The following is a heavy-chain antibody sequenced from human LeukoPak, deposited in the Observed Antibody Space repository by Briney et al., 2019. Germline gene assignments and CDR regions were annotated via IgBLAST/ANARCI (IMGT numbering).Heavy chain of an antibody. CDR3: TTDRLGHYYYYYYMDV. J-gene: IGHJ6*03. CDR2: IKSKTDGGTT. Sequence: PGGSLRLSCAASGFTFSNAWMSWVRQAPGKGLEWVGRIKSKTDGGTTDYAAPVKGRFTISRDDPKNTLYLQMNSLKTEDTAVYYCTTDRLGHYYYYYYMDVWGKGTTVTVSS. CDR1: GFTFSNAW. V-gene: IGHV3-15*01.